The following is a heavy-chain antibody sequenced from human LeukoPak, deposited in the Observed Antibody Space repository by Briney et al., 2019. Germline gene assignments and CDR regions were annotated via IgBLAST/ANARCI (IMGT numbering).Heavy chain of an antibody. D-gene: IGHD3-22*01. V-gene: IGHV2-5*08. CDR2: IYWDDDK. J-gene: IGHJ4*02. Sequence: TLSLTCTVSGGSISSYYWSWIRQPPGKALEWLALIYWDDDKRYSPSLKSRLTITKDTSKNQVVLTMTNMDPVDTATYYCAHRRDDSSAYGDYWGQGTLVTVSS. CDR1: GGSISSYYW. CDR3: AHRRDDSSAYGDY.